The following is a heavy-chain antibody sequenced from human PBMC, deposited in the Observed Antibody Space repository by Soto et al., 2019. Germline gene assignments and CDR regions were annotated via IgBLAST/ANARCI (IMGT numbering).Heavy chain of an antibody. V-gene: IGHV4-31*03. D-gene: IGHD4-17*01. Sequence: LSLTCTVSGGSISSGGYYWSWIRQHPGKGLEWIGYIYYSGSTYYNPSLKSRVTISVDTSKNQFSLKLSSVTAADTAVYYCARSSQSTLTTFAYWGQGTLVTVSS. J-gene: IGHJ4*02. CDR2: IYYSGST. CDR1: GGSISSGGYY. CDR3: ARSSQSTLTTFAY.